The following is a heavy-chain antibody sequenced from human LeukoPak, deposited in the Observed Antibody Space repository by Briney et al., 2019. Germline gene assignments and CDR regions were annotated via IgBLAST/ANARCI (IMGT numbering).Heavy chain of an antibody. V-gene: IGHV4-59*12. CDR3: ARVYDILTGYYQKTFDP. Sequence: SETLSLTCTVSGGSISSYYWSWIRQPPGKGLEWIGEIYHSGSTNYNPSLKSRVTISVDKSKNQFSLKLSSVTAADTAVYYCARVYDILTGYYQKTFDPWGQGTLVTVSS. CDR2: IYHSGST. J-gene: IGHJ5*02. CDR1: GGSISSYY. D-gene: IGHD3-9*01.